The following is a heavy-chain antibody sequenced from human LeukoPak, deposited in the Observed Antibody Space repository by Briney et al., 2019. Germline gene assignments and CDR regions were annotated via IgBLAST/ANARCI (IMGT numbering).Heavy chain of an antibody. CDR3: AKGGYFDWLPGFDY. J-gene: IGHJ4*02. CDR2: ISGSGGST. Sequence: GGSLRLSCAASGFTFSSYAMSWVRQAPGKGLEWVSAISGSGGSTYYADSVKGRFIISRDNSKNTLYLQMNSLRAEDTAVYYCAKGGYFDWLPGFDYWGQGTLVTVSS. V-gene: IGHV3-23*01. CDR1: GFTFSSYA. D-gene: IGHD3-9*01.